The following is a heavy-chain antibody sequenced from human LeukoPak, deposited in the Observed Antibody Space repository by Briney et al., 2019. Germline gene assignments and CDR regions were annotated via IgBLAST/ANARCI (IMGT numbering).Heavy chain of an antibody. D-gene: IGHD3-10*01. CDR2: ISGSGTNT. CDR3: TRAVVSGTYYLLPSDF. Sequence: GGSLRLSCAASGFTFSDYYMRWIRQAPGKGLEWVSYISGSGTNTYYADSVKGRFTISRDNAKNSLYLQMNSLRVEDTAVYYCTRAVVSGTYYLLPSDFWGQGTLLTVSS. J-gene: IGHJ4*02. CDR1: GFTFSDYY. V-gene: IGHV3-11*04.